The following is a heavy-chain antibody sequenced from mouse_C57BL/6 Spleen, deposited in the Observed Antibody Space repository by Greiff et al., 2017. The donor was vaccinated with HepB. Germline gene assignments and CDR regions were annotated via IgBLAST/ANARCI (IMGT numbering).Heavy chain of an antibody. J-gene: IGHJ1*03. CDR2: ITPNYGTP. CDR1: RYSFTAYT. Sequence: VQLQPSGPELVKPGASVKISCKASRYSFTAYTLNWVKQSNGKSLEWIGVITPNYGTPSYNQKFKGQATLTVDHSSSTADMQRNSLTSEDSAVYYCAKKELTGNWYVDVWGTGTTGTVSS. V-gene: IGHV1-39*01. CDR3: AKKELTGNWYVDV. D-gene: IGHD4-1*01.